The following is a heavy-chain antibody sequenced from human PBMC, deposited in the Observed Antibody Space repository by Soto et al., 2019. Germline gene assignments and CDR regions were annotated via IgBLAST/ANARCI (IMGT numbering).Heavy chain of an antibody. V-gene: IGHV1-18*01. Sequence: QVQLVQSGAGVKKPGASVKVSCKASGYTFTSYGISWVRQAPGQGLEWMGWISAYNGNTKYAQNLQXXVTMTTDTSTSTAYMELRSLRSDDTAVYYCARDQAMAQFDYWGQGTLVTVSS. CDR1: GYTFTSYG. J-gene: IGHJ4*02. D-gene: IGHD5-18*01. CDR2: ISAYNGNT. CDR3: ARDQAMAQFDY.